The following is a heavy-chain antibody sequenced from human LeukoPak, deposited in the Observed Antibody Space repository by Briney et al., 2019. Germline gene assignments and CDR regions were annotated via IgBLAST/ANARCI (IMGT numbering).Heavy chain of an antibody. D-gene: IGHD6-13*01. CDR1: GFTFSSYA. Sequence: PGGPLRLSCAASGFTFSSYAMNWVRQAPGKGLEWVSTFTGSGGRTYYADSVKGRFTISRDNSKNTLFLQMNSLRAEDTAVYYCAKDRGSSWSMYYFDYWGQGTLVTVSS. CDR2: FTGSGGRT. CDR3: AKDRGSSWSMYYFDY. J-gene: IGHJ4*02. V-gene: IGHV3-23*01.